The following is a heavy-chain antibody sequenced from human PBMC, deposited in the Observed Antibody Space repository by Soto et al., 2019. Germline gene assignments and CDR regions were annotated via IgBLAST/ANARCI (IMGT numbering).Heavy chain of an antibody. D-gene: IGHD5-12*01. CDR1: GGSFSGYY. CDR2: INHSGST. CDR3: ARGMGMATAGYYYGMDV. Sequence: TLSLTCAVYGGSFSGYYWSWIRQPPGKGLEWIGEINHSGSTNYNPSLKSRVTISVDTSKNQFSLKLSSVTAADTAVYYCARGMGMATAGYYYGMDVWGQGTTVTVSS. V-gene: IGHV4-34*01. J-gene: IGHJ6*02.